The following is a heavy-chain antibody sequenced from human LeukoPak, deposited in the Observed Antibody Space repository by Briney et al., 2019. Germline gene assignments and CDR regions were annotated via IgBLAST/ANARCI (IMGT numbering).Heavy chain of an antibody. CDR1: GYTFTSYG. J-gene: IGHJ4*02. V-gene: IGHV1-2*02. CDR2: INPNSGGT. CDR3: ARERWRYGSGSYWDY. D-gene: IGHD3-10*01. Sequence: ASVKVSCKASGYTFTSYGISWVRQAPGQGLEWMGWINPNSGGTNYAQKFQGRVTMTRDTSISTAYMELSRLRSDDTAVYYCARERWRYGSGSYWDYWGQGTLVTVSS.